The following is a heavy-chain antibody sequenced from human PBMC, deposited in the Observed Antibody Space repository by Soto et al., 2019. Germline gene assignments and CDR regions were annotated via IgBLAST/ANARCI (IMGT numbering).Heavy chain of an antibody. J-gene: IGHJ4*02. Sequence: QITLKESGPTLVKPTQTLTLTSTFSGLSLSTSGVGVGWIRQPPGKALEGLAPFYWDDDKRYSPSLKSRLTISQDTSKNQVVLTITNMDPVDTATYYCAYLTSAIDFDYWGQGTLVTVSS. V-gene: IGHV2-5*02. D-gene: IGHD4-17*01. CDR3: AYLTSAIDFDY. CDR1: GLSLSTSGVG. CDR2: FYWDDDK.